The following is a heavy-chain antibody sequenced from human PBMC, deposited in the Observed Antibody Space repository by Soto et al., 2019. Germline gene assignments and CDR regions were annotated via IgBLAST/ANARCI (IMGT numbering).Heavy chain of an antibody. CDR1: GGTFSSYT. D-gene: IGHD2-15*01. CDR3: ASLGYCSGGSGYYYYYRDV. Sequence: QVQLVQSGAEVKKPGSSVKVSCKASGGTFSSYTISWVRQAPGQGLEWMGRIIPILGIANYAQKFQGRVTITADKSTSTAYMELSSLRSEDTAVYYCASLGYCSGGSGYYYYYRDVWGKGTTVTVSS. CDR2: IIPILGIA. V-gene: IGHV1-69*02. J-gene: IGHJ6*03.